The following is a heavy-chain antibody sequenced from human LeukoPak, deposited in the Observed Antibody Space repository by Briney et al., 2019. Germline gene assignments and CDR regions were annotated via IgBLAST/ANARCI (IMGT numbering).Heavy chain of an antibody. J-gene: IGHJ4*02. CDR2: ISGNNDNP. D-gene: IGHD1-26*01. CDR1: GYTFSNFG. V-gene: IGHV1-18*01. Sequence: ASVKVSCKTSGYTFSNFGINWVRQAPGQGLEWMGWISGNNDNPNYGQKFQGRFTATTDSSTSTAYMELRNLTFDDTAVYYCARDGTSADDYWGQGTLVTVSS. CDR3: ARDGTSADDY.